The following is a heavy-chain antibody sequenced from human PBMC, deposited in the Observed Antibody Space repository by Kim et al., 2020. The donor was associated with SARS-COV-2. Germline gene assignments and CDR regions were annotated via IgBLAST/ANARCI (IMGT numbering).Heavy chain of an antibody. CDR2: ISWNSGSI. CDR1: GFTFDDYA. J-gene: IGHJ4*02. Sequence: GGSLRLSCAASGFTFDDYAMHWVRQAPGKGLEWVSGISWNSGSIGYADSVKGRFTISRDNAKNSLYLQMNSLRAEDTALYYCAKLEAAAGPYIAYWGQGTLVTVSS. D-gene: IGHD6-13*01. V-gene: IGHV3-9*01. CDR3: AKLEAAAGPYIAY.